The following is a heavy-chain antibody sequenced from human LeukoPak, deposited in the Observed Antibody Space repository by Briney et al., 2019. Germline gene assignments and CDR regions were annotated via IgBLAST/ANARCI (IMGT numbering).Heavy chain of an antibody. J-gene: IGHJ4*02. D-gene: IGHD3-3*01. Sequence: GRSLRLSCAVSGFTFSSYGMHWVRQAPGKGLEWVAVIWYDGSNKYYADSVKGRFTISRDNSKNTLYLQMNSLRAEDTAVYYCAKDHKITIFGVVTRGLGYWGQGTLVTVSS. V-gene: IGHV3-33*06. CDR1: GFTFSSYG. CDR3: AKDHKITIFGVVTRGLGY. CDR2: IWYDGSNK.